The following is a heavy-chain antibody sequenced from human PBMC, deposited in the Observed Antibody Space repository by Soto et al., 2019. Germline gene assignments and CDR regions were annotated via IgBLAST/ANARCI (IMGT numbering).Heavy chain of an antibody. CDR3: ASLQVPGNFDY. J-gene: IGHJ4*02. D-gene: IGHD6-13*01. Sequence: QLQLQESGPGLVKPSETLSLTCTVSGGSIRSSNYYWAWVRQPPGKGLEWIANIYYSGDTYSHPSLRSRLTVSVDTSKNQFSLKLSSLTAADTAMYYCASLQVPGNFDYWGQGTLVTVSS. CDR1: GGSIRSSNYY. V-gene: IGHV4-39*01. CDR2: IYYSGDT.